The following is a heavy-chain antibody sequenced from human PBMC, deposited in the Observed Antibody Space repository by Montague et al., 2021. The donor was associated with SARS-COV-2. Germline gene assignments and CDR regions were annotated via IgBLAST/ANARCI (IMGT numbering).Heavy chain of an antibody. Sequence: SETLSLTCNVSGDSISSANYQWAWFRQPPGKGLQWVGSISHSGSAYYNPSLKSRLTISVDMSKRLFSLDVESVVVADTAFYYCARQVGDFWTGFYVDSWGQGTLVTVSS. D-gene: IGHD3/OR15-3a*01. CDR2: ISHSGSA. CDR3: ARQVGDFWTGFYVDS. V-gene: IGHV4-39*01. J-gene: IGHJ4*02. CDR1: GDSISSANYQ.